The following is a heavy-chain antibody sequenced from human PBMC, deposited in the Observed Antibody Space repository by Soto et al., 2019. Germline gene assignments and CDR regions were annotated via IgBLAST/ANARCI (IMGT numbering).Heavy chain of an antibody. Sequence: QVQLVQSGAEVKKPGSSVKVSCKASGGTFSSYGLSWVRQAPGQGLEWMGAIIPAFGTANTAQKFQDRVTITADESTSTGYMELSSLRSEDTAVYYCARSRLPAVIGYYFESWGQGTLVTVSS. J-gene: IGHJ4*02. D-gene: IGHD2-2*02. CDR2: IIPAFGTA. CDR3: ARSRLPAVIGYYFES. CDR1: GGTFSSYG. V-gene: IGHV1-69*01.